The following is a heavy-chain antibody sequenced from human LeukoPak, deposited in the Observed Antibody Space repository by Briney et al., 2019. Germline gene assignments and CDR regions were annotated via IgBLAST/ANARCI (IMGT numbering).Heavy chain of an antibody. J-gene: IGHJ6*02. V-gene: IGHV4-59*01. CDR2: IYYSGST. CDR3: ARERGDYRYYYYYYGMDV. D-gene: IGHD4-17*01. Sequence: ASETLSLTCTVSGGSISSYYWSWIRQPPGKGLEWIGYIYYSGSTNYNPSLKSRVTISVDTSKNQFSLKLSSVTAADTAVYYCARERGDYRYYYYYYGMDVWGQGTTVTVSS. CDR1: GGSISSYY.